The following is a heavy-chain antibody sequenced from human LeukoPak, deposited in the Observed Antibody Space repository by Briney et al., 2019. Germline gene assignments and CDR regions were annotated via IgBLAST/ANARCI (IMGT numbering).Heavy chain of an antibody. CDR2: ISGSGGST. Sequence: QPGGSLRLACAASGFTFSSYAMSWVRQAPGEGLEWVSAISGSGGSTYYAYSVKGRFTISRDNTKNTLYLQMNSLRAEDTAVYYCAKWYGSGSYSRDSLGYWGQGTLVTVSS. V-gene: IGHV3-23*01. D-gene: IGHD3-10*01. J-gene: IGHJ4*02. CDR3: AKWYGSGSYSRDSLGY. CDR1: GFTFSSYA.